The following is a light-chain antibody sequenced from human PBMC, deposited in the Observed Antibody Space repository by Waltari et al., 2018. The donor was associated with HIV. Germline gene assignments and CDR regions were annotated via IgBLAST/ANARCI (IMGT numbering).Light chain of an antibody. V-gene: IGLV1-51*01. CDR2: DNN. CDR1: DSTIWRNS. Sequence: QSVFTQPPSVSAAPGQKVTISCSASDSTIWRNSVSWYQQPPGAAPKLPIYDNNKRPSGIPDRFSGSKSGTSATLGITGLQTGDEADYYCGTWDSSLGGWVFGGGTKLAVL. CDR3: GTWDSSLGGWV. J-gene: IGLJ3*02.